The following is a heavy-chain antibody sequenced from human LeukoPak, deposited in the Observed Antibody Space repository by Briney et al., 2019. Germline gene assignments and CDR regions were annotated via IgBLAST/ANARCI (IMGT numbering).Heavy chain of an antibody. Sequence: GESLKISCKGSGYNFTSYWIGWVRQMPGKGLEWMGIIYPDDSDARYSPSFQGQVTISADKSISTAYLQWSSLKASDTAMYYCARQPDYYGSGSYPDYWGQGTRVTVSS. D-gene: IGHD3-10*01. CDR1: GYNFTSYW. CDR3: ARQPDYYGSGSYPDY. J-gene: IGHJ4*02. V-gene: IGHV5-51*01. CDR2: IYPDDSDA.